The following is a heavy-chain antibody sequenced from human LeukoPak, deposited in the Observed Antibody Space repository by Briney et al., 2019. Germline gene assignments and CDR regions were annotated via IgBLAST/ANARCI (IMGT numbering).Heavy chain of an antibody. CDR2: ISYDGSNK. CDR1: GFTFSSYA. J-gene: IGHJ4*02. CDR3: ARGWHSSGWYSDY. Sequence: GGSLRLSCAASGFTFSSYAMHWVRQAPGKGLEWVAVISYDGSNKYYADSVKGRFTISRDNSKNTLYLQMNSLRAEDTAVYYCARGWHSSGWYSDYWGQGTLVTVSS. D-gene: IGHD6-19*01. V-gene: IGHV3-30-3*01.